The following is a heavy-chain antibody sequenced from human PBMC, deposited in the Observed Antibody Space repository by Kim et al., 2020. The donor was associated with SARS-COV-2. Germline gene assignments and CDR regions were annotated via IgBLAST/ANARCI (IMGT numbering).Heavy chain of an antibody. CDR3: ARAKCDY. Sequence: NRGGTNYAQKFQGRVTMTRDTSISTAYMELSSLRSDDTALYYCARAKCDYWGQGTLVAVSS. CDR2: NRGGT. J-gene: IGHJ4*02. V-gene: IGHV1-2*02.